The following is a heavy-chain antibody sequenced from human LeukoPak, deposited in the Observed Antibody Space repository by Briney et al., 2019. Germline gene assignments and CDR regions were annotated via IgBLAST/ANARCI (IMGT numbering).Heavy chain of an antibody. V-gene: IGHV4-38-2*02. Sequence: SETLSLTCAVSGYSISSGYYWGWIRQPPGKGLEWIGSIYHSGSTYYNPSLKSRVTISVDTSKNQFSLKLSSVTAADTAVYYCAREIRLDYYDSSGYYYRDAFDIWGQGTMVTVSS. D-gene: IGHD3-22*01. J-gene: IGHJ3*02. CDR1: GYSISSGYY. CDR3: AREIRLDYYDSSGYYYRDAFDI. CDR2: IYHSGST.